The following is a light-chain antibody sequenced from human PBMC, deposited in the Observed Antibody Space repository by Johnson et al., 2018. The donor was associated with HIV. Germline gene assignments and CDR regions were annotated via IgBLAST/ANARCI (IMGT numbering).Light chain of an antibody. Sequence: QSVLTQPPSVSAAPGQKVTISCSGSSSNIGNNYVSWYQQLPGTAPKLLIYDNNKRPSGIPDLFSGSKSGTSATLGITGLQTGDEADYYFGTWDSSLSAGAYVFGTGTKVTVL. CDR1: SSNIGNNY. J-gene: IGLJ1*01. CDR3: GTWDSSLSAGAYV. V-gene: IGLV1-51*01. CDR2: DNN.